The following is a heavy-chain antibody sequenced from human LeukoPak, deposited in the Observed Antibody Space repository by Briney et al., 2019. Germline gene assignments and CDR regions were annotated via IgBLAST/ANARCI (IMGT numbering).Heavy chain of an antibody. CDR3: ARLPDLDY. J-gene: IGHJ4*02. CDR2: ISYSGST. Sequence: SETLSLTCTVSGGSISSNYYRAWIRQPPGKGLEWIASISYSGSTYYNPTLKSRVTISVYASKNQFSLKLTSVAAADTAVYYCARLPDLDYWGQGALGTVSS. CDR1: GGSISSNYY. V-gene: IGHV4-39*01.